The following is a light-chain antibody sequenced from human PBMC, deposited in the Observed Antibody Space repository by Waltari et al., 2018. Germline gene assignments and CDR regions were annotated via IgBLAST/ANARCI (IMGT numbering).Light chain of an antibody. Sequence: QLVLTQSPSASASLGASVKLTCTLSSGHSRNVVACHQQQPEKGPRYLMKVNSDGSHSKGDDIPDRFSGSSSGAERYLTISSLQSEDEADYYCQTGGHGTWVFGGGTKLTVL. CDR2: VNSDGSH. CDR3: QTGGHGTWV. CDR1: SGHSRNV. V-gene: IGLV4-69*01. J-gene: IGLJ3*02.